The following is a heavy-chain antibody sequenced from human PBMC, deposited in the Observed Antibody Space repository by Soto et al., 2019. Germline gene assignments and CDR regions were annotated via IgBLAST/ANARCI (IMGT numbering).Heavy chain of an antibody. Sequence: PSETLSLTCAVYGGSFSGYCWSWIRQPPGKGLEWIGEINHSGSTNYNPSLKSRVTISVDTSKNQFSLKLSSVTAADTAVYYCARAPYYDILTGLYYYYYGMDVWGQGTTVTVSS. CDR1: GGSFSGYC. CDR2: INHSGST. D-gene: IGHD3-9*01. J-gene: IGHJ6*02. V-gene: IGHV4-34*01. CDR3: ARAPYYDILTGLYYYYYGMDV.